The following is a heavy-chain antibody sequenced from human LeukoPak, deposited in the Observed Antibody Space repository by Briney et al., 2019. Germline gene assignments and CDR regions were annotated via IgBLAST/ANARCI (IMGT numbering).Heavy chain of an antibody. V-gene: IGHV4-39*07. J-gene: IGHJ4*02. CDR3: AREIRNFHDY. D-gene: IGHD1-14*01. CDR1: GGSISSSSYY. Sequence: SETLSLTCTVSGGSISSSSYYWGWIRQPPGKGLEWIGSIYYSGSTYYNPSLKSRVTISVDTSKNQFSLKLSSVTAADTAVYYCAREIRNFHDYWGQGTLVTVSS. CDR2: IYYSGST.